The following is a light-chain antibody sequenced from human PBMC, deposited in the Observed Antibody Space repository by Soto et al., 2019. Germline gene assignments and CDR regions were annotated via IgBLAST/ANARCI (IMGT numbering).Light chain of an antibody. CDR2: KNN. J-gene: IGLJ3*02. V-gene: IGLV1-44*01. Sequence: QSVLTQTPSASGTPGQTVTISCSGSRSNIGNNAVSWYQQFPGTAPKLLIYKNNQRPSAVPDRFSGSKSGTSASLAISGLQAEDEADYYCATWDDSLNARGVFGGGTKLTVL. CDR3: ATWDDSLNARGV. CDR1: RSNIGNNA.